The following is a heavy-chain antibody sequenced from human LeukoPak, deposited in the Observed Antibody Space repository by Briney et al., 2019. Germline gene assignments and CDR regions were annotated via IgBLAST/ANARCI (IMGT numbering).Heavy chain of an antibody. Sequence: SETLSLTCTVSGGSISTSNWWSWVRQPPGKGLEWIGEVYHSGSTTYNSSLKSRLTMSIDKSKNHFSLNLSSVTAADTAVYYCARRYYGSGTNYFDYWGQGTLVTVSS. CDR2: VYHSGST. CDR1: GGSISTSNW. D-gene: IGHD3-10*01. V-gene: IGHV4-4*02. J-gene: IGHJ4*02. CDR3: ARRYYGSGTNYFDY.